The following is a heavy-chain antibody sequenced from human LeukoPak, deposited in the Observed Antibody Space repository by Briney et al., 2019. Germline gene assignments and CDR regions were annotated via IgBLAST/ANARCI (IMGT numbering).Heavy chain of an antibody. V-gene: IGHV3-53*01. CDR1: GFTISSNY. Sequence: PGGSLGLSCAASGFTISSNYMSWVRQAPGKGLEWVSIIYSGGKTFYADSVKGRFTISRDNSKNTLYLQMNSLRAEDTAVYYCARATHDFGDYNDYWGQGTLVTVSS. CDR3: ARATHDFGDYNDY. D-gene: IGHD4-17*01. J-gene: IGHJ4*02. CDR2: IYSGGKT.